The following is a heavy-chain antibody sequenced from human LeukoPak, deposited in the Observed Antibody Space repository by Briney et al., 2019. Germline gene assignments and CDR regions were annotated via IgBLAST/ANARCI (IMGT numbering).Heavy chain of an antibody. CDR3: AKDMTGPDDS. J-gene: IGHJ4*02. Sequence: GGSLRLSCAASGFHFSAYWVHWVRQAPGKGLVWVSRINTDGTYTSYADSVKGRFTISRDNAQNTLFLQMTSLRVEDTAVYYCAKDMTGPDDSWGPGTLVTVSS. D-gene: IGHD3-16*01. CDR1: GFHFSAYW. CDR2: INTDGTYT. V-gene: IGHV3-74*01.